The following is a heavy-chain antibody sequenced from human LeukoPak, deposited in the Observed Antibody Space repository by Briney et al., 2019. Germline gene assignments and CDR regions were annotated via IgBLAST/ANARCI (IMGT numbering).Heavy chain of an antibody. CDR1: GFNFSDFG. V-gene: IGHV3-30*18. CDR3: AKNRLQWLLRTEFDY. J-gene: IGHJ4*02. D-gene: IGHD6-19*01. Sequence: GGSLRLSCAACGFNFSDFGMHWVRQAPGKGLEWVAVISYDGSHDYFAESVNGRFTISRDNSKDALYLQMNSLRPEDTAVYYCAKNRLQWLLRTEFDYWGQGTVVTVSS. CDR2: ISYDGSHD.